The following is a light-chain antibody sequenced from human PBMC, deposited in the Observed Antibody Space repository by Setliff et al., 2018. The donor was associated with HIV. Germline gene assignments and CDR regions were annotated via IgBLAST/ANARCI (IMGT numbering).Light chain of an antibody. CDR2: EVN. V-gene: IGLV2-14*01. Sequence: QSVLTQPASVSGSPGQSITISCTGTNNDVGGYKYVSWYQQHPGKAPKLIIYEVNNRPSGVSDRFSGSKSGNTASLAISGLQAEDEADYYCSSYTSSSSYVFGTGTKVTVL. J-gene: IGLJ1*01. CDR3: SSYTSSSSYV. CDR1: NNDVGGYKY.